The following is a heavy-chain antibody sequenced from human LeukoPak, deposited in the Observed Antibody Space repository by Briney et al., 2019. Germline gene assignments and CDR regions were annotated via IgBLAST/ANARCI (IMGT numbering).Heavy chain of an antibody. Sequence: PSETLSLTCTVSGGSISSSGSYWGWIRQPPGKGLEWIGSVYYSGNTYNPSLKSRVTISVDTSKNQFSLNLTSVNAADTAIYYCARVMAARREDLNWFDPWGQGTLATVSS. CDR1: GGSISSSGSY. V-gene: IGHV4-39*07. CDR2: VYYSGNT. D-gene: IGHD6-6*01. J-gene: IGHJ5*02. CDR3: ARVMAARREDLNWFDP.